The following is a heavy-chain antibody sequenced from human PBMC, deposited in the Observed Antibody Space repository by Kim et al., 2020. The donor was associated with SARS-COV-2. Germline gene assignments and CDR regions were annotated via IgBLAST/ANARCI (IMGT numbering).Heavy chain of an antibody. Sequence: SETLSLTCTVSGGSISSSSYYWGWIRQPPGKGLEWIGSIYYSGSTYYNPSLKSRVTISVDTSKNQFSLKLSSVTAADTAVYYCAGRFVVVPAATETTYAFDIRGQGTMVTVSS. CDR2: IYYSGST. CDR3: AGRFVVVPAATETTYAFDI. V-gene: IGHV4-39*01. CDR1: GGSISSSSYY. J-gene: IGHJ3*02. D-gene: IGHD2-2*01.